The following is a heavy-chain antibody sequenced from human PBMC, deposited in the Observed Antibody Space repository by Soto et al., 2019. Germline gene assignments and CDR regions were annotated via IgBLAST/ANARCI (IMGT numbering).Heavy chain of an antibody. Sequence: GGSLTLDCAGSGFNLSDHYIDWVRHAPGTGLEWVGRSRDKAQGYSTAYAASVKGRFTTSVDKSISTAFLQWSSLRASDTAIYYCARYHVVIDEINWFDPWGQGTQVTVSS. J-gene: IGHJ5*02. V-gene: IGHV3-72*01. CDR3: ARYHVVIDEINWFDP. D-gene: IGHD2-21*01. CDR1: GFNLSDHY. CDR2: SRDKAQGYST.